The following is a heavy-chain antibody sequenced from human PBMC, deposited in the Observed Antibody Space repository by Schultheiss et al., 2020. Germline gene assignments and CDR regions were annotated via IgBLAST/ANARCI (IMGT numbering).Heavy chain of an antibody. D-gene: IGHD3-3*01. V-gene: IGHV4-61*02. Sequence: SETLSLTCTVSGGSISSDSYYWNWIRQPAGKGLEWIGRIYTSGSTNYNPSLKSRVTISVDTSKNQFSLKLSSVTAADTAVYYCVRGYNIYDFWRRIFDYWGQGTLVTVSS. CDR3: VRGYNIYDFWRRIFDY. CDR2: IYTSGST. CDR1: GGSISSDSYY. J-gene: IGHJ4*02.